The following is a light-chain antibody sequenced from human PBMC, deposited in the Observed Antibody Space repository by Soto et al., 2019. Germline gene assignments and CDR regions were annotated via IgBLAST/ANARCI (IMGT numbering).Light chain of an antibody. CDR2: LGS. CDR3: MQALQTAWT. Sequence: DIAMTQSPLSLPVTPGEPASISCRSSQSLLHRNGYNYLDWYLQKPGQCPQLLIYLGSNRASGVPARLSGSGSGTDFTLRISRVEAEDVGIYYCMQALQTAWTFGQGTKVEIK. J-gene: IGKJ1*01. V-gene: IGKV2-28*01. CDR1: QSLLHRNGYNY.